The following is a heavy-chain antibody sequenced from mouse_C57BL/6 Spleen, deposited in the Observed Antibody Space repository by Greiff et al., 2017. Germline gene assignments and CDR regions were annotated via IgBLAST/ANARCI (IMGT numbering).Heavy chain of an antibody. Sequence: VQLKESGPELVKPGASVKISCKASGYSFTDYNMNWVKQSNGKSLEWIGVINPNYGTTSYNQKFKGKATLTVDQSSSTAYMQLNSLTSEDSAVYYCAENGGEGYDSAWFAYWGQGTLVTVSA. CDR3: AENGGEGYDSAWFAY. D-gene: IGHD2-2*01. J-gene: IGHJ3*01. CDR1: GYSFTDYN. CDR2: INPNYGTT. V-gene: IGHV1-39*01.